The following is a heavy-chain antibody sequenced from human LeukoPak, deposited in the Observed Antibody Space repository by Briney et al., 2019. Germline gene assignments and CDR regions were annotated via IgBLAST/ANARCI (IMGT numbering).Heavy chain of an antibody. CDR1: GVTINIHW. D-gene: IGHD4-11*01. Sequence: PGGSLRLSCVASGVTINIHWMSWVRQAPGKGLEWVANIKEDGSEKYYVDSVKGRFTVSRDNAKNSLYLQMNSLRAEDTAVYYCERPRNRVYDYWGQGTLVTVSS. CDR2: IKEDGSEK. CDR3: ERPRNRVYDY. V-gene: IGHV3-7*04. J-gene: IGHJ4*02.